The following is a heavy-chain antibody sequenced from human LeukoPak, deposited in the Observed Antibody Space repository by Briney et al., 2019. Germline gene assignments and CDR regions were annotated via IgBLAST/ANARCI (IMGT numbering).Heavy chain of an antibody. CDR2: IYYSGST. V-gene: IGHV4-59*01. Sequence: PSETLSLTCTVSGGSISSYYWSWIQQPPGKGLEWIGYIYYSGSTNYNPSLKSRVTISVDTSKNQFSLKLSSVTAADTAVYYCARAGQYYYDSSGLFDYWGQGTLVTVSS. J-gene: IGHJ4*02. CDR1: GGSISSYY. CDR3: ARAGQYYYDSSGLFDY. D-gene: IGHD3-22*01.